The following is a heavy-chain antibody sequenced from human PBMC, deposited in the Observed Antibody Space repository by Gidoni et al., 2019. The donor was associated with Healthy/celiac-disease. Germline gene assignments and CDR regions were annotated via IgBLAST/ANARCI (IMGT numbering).Heavy chain of an antibody. V-gene: IGHV3-15*01. CDR3: TTRLPGSLYYYGMDV. Sequence: EVQLVESGGGLVKPGGSLRLSCAASGFTFSNAWMSWVRQAPGKGLEWVGRIKSKTDGGTTDYAAPVKGRFTISRDDSKNTLYLQMNSLKTEDTAVYYCTTRLPGSLYYYGMDVWGQGTTVTVSS. CDR1: GFTFSNAW. J-gene: IGHJ6*02. D-gene: IGHD3-10*01. CDR2: IKSKTDGGTT.